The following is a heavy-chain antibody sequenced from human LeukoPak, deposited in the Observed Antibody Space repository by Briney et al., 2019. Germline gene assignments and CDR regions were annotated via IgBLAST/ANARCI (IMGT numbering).Heavy chain of an antibody. J-gene: IGHJ4*02. Sequence: PGGSLRLSCVASALTFSHYAMSWVRQAPGKGLEWVSGIFGSTGSTVSTYYADSVKGRVTISRDNSRNTVYLQMNSLRAEDTAVYYWAKDRTYYSDFSAYYFSPPLQHYWGQGTLVTVSS. CDR3: AKDRTYYSDFSAYYFSPPLQHY. CDR1: ALTFSHYA. CDR2: IFGSTGSTVST. V-gene: IGHV3-23*01. D-gene: IGHD3-22*01.